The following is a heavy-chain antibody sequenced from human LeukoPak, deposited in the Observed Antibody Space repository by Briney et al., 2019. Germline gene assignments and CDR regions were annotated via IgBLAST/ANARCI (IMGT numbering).Heavy chain of an antibody. CDR1: GFTFSNYG. CDR3: AKDINVIPAAIGGFQH. Sequence: GGSLRLSCAASGFTFSNYGMHWVRQAPGKGRVWVAFIRYDGSDKYYADSVKGRLTISRDNSKNTLYLQMNSLRAEATAVYYCAKDINVIPAAIGGFQHWGQGTLVTVSS. CDR2: IRYDGSDK. J-gene: IGHJ1*01. V-gene: IGHV3-30*02. D-gene: IGHD2-2*02.